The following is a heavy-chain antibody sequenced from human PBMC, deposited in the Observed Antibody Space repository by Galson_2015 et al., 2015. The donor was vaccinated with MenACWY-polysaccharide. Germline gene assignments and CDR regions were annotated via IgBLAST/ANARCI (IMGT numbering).Heavy chain of an antibody. V-gene: IGHV3-30*02. Sequence: SLRLSCAASGFTFSSYGMHWVRQAPGKGLEWVAFIRYDGNNKYYAESVKGRFTISRDNSKNTPYLQMNSLRAEDTAVYYCAKCLCGAACIAVAGTDYWSQGTLVTVSP. CDR1: GFTFSSYG. CDR3: AKCLCGAACIAVAGTDY. D-gene: IGHD6-13*01. J-gene: IGHJ4*02. CDR2: IRYDGNNK.